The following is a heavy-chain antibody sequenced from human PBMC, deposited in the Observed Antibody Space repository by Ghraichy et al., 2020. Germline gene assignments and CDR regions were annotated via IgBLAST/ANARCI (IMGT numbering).Heavy chain of an antibody. J-gene: IGHJ6*02. CDR3: TRDPTVGATDYGMDV. V-gene: IGHV3-53*01. D-gene: IGHD1-26*01. Sequence: GGSLRLSCAASGFTVSSNYMSWVRQGPGKGLEWVSVIYSGGSTYYADSVKGRFTISRDNSKNTLYLQMNSLRAEDTAVYYCTRDPTVGATDYGMDVWGQGTTVTVSS. CDR2: IYSGGST. CDR1: GFTVSSNY.